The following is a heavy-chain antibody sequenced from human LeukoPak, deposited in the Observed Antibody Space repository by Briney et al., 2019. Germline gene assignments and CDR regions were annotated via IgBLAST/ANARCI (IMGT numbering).Heavy chain of an antibody. Sequence: PSETLSLTCTVSGGSISSSSYYWGWIRQPPGKGLEWIGSIYYSGSTYYNPSLKSRVTISVDTSKNQFSLKLSSVTAADTAVHYCASGHARITMIVVVIFDAFDIWGQGTMVTVSS. CDR1: GGSISSSSYY. CDR2: IYYSGST. CDR3: ASGHARITMIVVVIFDAFDI. V-gene: IGHV4-39*01. J-gene: IGHJ3*02. D-gene: IGHD3-22*01.